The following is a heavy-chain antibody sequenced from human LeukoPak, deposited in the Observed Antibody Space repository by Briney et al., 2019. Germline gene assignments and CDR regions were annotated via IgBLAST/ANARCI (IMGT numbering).Heavy chain of an antibody. V-gene: IGHV4-59*01. D-gene: IGHD2-2*01. CDR3: ARFEAGIVVVPVRQPRPPPPRYFDY. CDR2: ISRSGST. Sequence: SETLSLTCTVSGAFIGRDSWGWIRQPPGKGLEWIGYISRSGSTDYKASLESRVTISRDTSNNQFSLKLNSVTAADTAVYYCARFEAGIVVVPVRQPRPPPPRYFDYWGRGTLVTVSS. J-gene: IGHJ4*02. CDR1: GAFIGRDS.